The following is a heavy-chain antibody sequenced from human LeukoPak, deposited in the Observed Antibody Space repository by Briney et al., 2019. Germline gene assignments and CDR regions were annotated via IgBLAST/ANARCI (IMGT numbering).Heavy chain of an antibody. V-gene: IGHV3-23*01. CDR1: GFTFSSYA. Sequence: PGGSLRLSCAASGFTFSSYAMSWVRQAPGKGLEWVSAISGSGGSTYYADSVKGRFTISRDNSKNTLYLQMNSLRAGDTAVYYCAKDLRSGIVVVTALTDYWGQGTLVTVSS. CDR2: ISGSGGST. CDR3: AKDLRSGIVVVTALTDY. D-gene: IGHD2-21*02. J-gene: IGHJ4*02.